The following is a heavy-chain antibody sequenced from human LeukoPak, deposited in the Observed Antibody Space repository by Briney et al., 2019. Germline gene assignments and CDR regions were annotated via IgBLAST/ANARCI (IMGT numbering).Heavy chain of an antibody. CDR1: GGSFSGYY. D-gene: IGHD3-16*02. CDR2: INHSGST. Sequence: PSETLSLTCAVYGGSFSGYYWSWIRQPPGKGLEWIGEINHSGSTNYNPSLKSRVTISVDTSNNQFSLKLSSVTAADTAVYYCAREAGYYDYVWGSYRSPYFDYWGQGTLVIVSS. CDR3: AREAGYYDYVWGSYRSPYFDY. J-gene: IGHJ4*02. V-gene: IGHV4-34*01.